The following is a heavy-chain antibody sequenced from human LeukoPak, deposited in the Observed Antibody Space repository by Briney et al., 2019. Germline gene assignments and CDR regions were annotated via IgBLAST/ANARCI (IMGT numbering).Heavy chain of an antibody. CDR2: ISYDGGNK. CDR1: GFTFSTYG. V-gene: IGHV3-30*18. D-gene: IGHD6-19*01. CDR3: AKDLWPGYSSGSPLHY. Sequence: GGSLRLSCAAFGFTFSTYGMHWVRQAPGKGLEWVAVISYDGGNKYYADSVKGRFTISRDNSKNTLYLQMNSLRAEDTAVYYCAKDLWPGYSSGSPLHYWGQGTLVTVSS. J-gene: IGHJ4*02.